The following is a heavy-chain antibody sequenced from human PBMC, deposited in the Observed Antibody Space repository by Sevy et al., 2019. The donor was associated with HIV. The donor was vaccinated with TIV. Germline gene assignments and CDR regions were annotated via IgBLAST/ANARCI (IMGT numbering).Heavy chain of an antibody. CDR2: INPNSGGT. CDR1: GYTFTGYY. J-gene: IGHJ5*02. CDR3: ARGRHVLRFLEWRWGQENWFDP. V-gene: IGHV1-2*02. D-gene: IGHD3-3*01. Sequence: ASVKVSCKASGYTFTGYYMHWVRQAPGQGLEWMGWINPNSGGTNYAQKFQGRVTMTRDTSISTAYMELSRLGSDDTAVYYCARGRHVLRFLEWRWGQENWFDPWGQGTLVTVSS.